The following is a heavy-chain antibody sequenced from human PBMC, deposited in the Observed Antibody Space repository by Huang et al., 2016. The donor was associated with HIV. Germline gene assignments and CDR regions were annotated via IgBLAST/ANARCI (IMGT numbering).Heavy chain of an antibody. D-gene: IGHD4-17*01. V-gene: IGHV1-8*02. CDR2: RNPNTGNA. CDR1: GYTFTNYD. J-gene: IGHJ4*02. CDR3: ARSAYGDLDY. Sequence: QVHLVQSGAEVKKPGASVKVSCKASGYTFTNYDINWVRQAPGRGFEWMRWRNPNTGNAGFAQSFQGRVTMTRKTSITTAYMELTSLTSEDTAVYYCARSAYGDLDYWGLGTLVIVSS.